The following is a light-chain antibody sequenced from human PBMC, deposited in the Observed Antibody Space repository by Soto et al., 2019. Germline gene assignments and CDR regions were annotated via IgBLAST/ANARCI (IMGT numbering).Light chain of an antibody. J-gene: IGKJ5*01. CDR1: HTISNN. CDR2: GAK. CDR3: QQRNAPPIT. Sequence: DIPMTQSPSFLSASLGDGVTITCRASHTISNNLNWYQQKPGKAPNLLIFGAKTWKSGVPSRFSGSGYGTDFTLTISILQPEDVGVYYCQQRNAPPITFGQGTRLEIK. V-gene: IGKV1-39*01.